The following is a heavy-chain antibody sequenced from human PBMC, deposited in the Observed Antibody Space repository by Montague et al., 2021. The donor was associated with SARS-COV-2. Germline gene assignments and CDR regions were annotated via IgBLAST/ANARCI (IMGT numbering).Heavy chain of an antibody. J-gene: IGHJ5*02. CDR2: IYWDDDK. V-gene: IGHV2-5*02. Sequence: PALVKPTQTLTLTCTFSGFSLSTSGVGVGWIRQPPGKALGWLALIYWDDDKRYSPSLKSRLTITKDTSKNQVVLTMTNMDPVDTATYYCAHRPSIAAAGTFRFDPWGQGTLVTVSS. CDR1: GFSLSTSGVG. CDR3: AHRPSIAAAGTFRFDP. D-gene: IGHD6-13*01.